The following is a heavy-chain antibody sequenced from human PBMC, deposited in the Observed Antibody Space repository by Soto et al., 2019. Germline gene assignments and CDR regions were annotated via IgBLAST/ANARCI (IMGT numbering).Heavy chain of an antibody. V-gene: IGHV2-26*01. Sequence: QVTLKESGPALVNPTETLTLTCTVSGFSLTTGKMGVSWIRQPPGKALEWLAHIFSDNARSSSTSLQGRLTISKDTSGSQVVLSMTNVDPVDTATYYCARMNVDSYQFNNAMDVWGQWTTVTVSS. CDR1: GFSLTTGKMG. CDR3: ARMNVDSYQFNNAMDV. D-gene: IGHD4-17*01. CDR2: IFSDNAR. J-gene: IGHJ6*02.